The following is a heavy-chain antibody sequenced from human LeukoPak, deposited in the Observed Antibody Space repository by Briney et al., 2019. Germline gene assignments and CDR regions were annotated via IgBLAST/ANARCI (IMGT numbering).Heavy chain of an antibody. V-gene: IGHV4-38-2*02. CDR3: ARVRIGDYYGSGATH. Sequence: SETLSLTCTVSGYSISSGYYWGWIRQPPGKGLEWIGSIYHSGSTYYNPSLKSRVTISVDTSKNQFSLKLSSVTAADTAVYYCARVRIGDYYGSGATHWGQGTLVTVSS. CDR2: IYHSGST. CDR1: GYSISSGYY. D-gene: IGHD3-10*01. J-gene: IGHJ4*02.